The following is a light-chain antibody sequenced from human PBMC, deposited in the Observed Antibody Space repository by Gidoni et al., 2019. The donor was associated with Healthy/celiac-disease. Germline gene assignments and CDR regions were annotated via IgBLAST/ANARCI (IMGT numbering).Light chain of an antibody. CDR1: QSVLYSSNNKNY. V-gene: IGKV4-1*01. Sequence: DIVMTQCPDAQAVSLGERATINCKSSQSVLYSSNNKNYLAWYQQKQGHPPKLLIYWASTRASGVPDLFSGSCSGTVFTLTISSLPAEDVAVYYCQQYYSTRYTFGQGTKLEIK. CDR2: WAS. J-gene: IGKJ2*01. CDR3: QQYYSTRYT.